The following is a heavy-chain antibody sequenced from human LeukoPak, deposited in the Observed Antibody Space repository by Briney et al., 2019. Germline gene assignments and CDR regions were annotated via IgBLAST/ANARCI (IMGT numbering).Heavy chain of an antibody. CDR2: IKQDGSEK. D-gene: IGHD5-18*01. V-gene: IGHV3-7*03. CDR3: ARTNTAMVQALDY. Sequence: GGSLRLSCAASGFTFSSHWMSWVRQAPGKGLEWVANIKQDGSEKYYVDSVKGRFTISRDNAKNSLYLQMNSLRAEDTAVYYCARTNTAMVQALDYWGQGTLVTVSS. J-gene: IGHJ4*02. CDR1: GFTFSSHW.